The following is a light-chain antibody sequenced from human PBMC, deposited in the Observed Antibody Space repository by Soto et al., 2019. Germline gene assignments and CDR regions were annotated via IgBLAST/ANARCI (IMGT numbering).Light chain of an antibody. J-gene: IGKJ2*01. CDR3: HQDDKAPRT. CDR2: AAS. V-gene: IGKV3-20*01. CDR1: QYMTRTY. Sequence: EIVLTQSPGTLSLSPGERVTLSCRASQYMTRTYITWYQQKPGQAPRLLIYAASNRATGIPDKFSGSGSGTDYSLTITRLEPEDSAVYYCHQDDKAPRTFGQGTKVEIK.